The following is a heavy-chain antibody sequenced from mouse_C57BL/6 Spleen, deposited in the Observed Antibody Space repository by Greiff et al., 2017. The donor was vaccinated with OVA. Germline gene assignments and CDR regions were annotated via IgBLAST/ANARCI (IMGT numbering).Heavy chain of an antibody. CDR1: GYAFSSYW. CDR3: ARYRGRGYAMDY. D-gene: IGHD3-1*01. CDR2: IYPGDGDT. J-gene: IGHJ4*01. Sequence: VKLQESGAELVKPGASVKISCKASGYAFSSYWMNWVKQRPGKGLEWIGQIYPGDGDTNYNGKFKGKATLTADKSSSTAYMQLSSLTSEDSAVYFCARYRGRGYAMDYWGQGTSVTVSS. V-gene: IGHV1-80*01.